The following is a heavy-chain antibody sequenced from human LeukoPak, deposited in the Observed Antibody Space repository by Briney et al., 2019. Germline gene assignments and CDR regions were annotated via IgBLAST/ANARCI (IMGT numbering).Heavy chain of an antibody. CDR3: ARDRGNQRGYYYYYMDV. CDR2: IKQDGSEK. V-gene: IGHV3-7*01. J-gene: IGHJ6*03. D-gene: IGHD1-14*01. Sequence: GGSLRLSCAASGFTFSSYWMSWVRQAPGKGLEWVANIKQDGSEKYYVDSVKGRFTISRDNAKNTLYLQMNSLRAEDTAVYYCARDRGNQRGYYYYYMDVWGKGTTVTVSS. CDR1: GFTFSSYW.